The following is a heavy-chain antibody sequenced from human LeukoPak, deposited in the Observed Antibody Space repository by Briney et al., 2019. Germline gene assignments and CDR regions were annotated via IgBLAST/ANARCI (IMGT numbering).Heavy chain of an antibody. J-gene: IGHJ4*02. D-gene: IGHD1-14*01. CDR1: GFTFTKYW. CDR2: VKQDGSDK. V-gene: IGHV3-7*01. Sequence: GGSLRLSCAASGFTFTKYWMTWVRQAPGKGLEWVGNVKQDGSDKNYMDSVKGRFTISRDNTKNSVYLQMSSLRAEDTAVYYCAREVWGPEYWGQGTLVTVSS. CDR3: AREVWGPEY.